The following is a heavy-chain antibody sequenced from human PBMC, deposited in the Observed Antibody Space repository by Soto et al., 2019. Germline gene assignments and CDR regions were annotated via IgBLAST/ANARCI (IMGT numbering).Heavy chain of an antibody. J-gene: IGHJ4*02. Sequence: PGGSLRLSCAASGFTFSSYAMSWVRQAPGKGLEWVSAISGSGGSTYYADSVKGRFTISRDNSKNTLYLQMNSLRAEDTAVYYCAKDLGLAPTAAAPVYFDPWGQGTLVTVSS. D-gene: IGHD6-13*01. CDR1: GFTFSSYA. CDR2: ISGSGGST. V-gene: IGHV3-23*01. CDR3: AKDLGLAPTAAAPVYFDP.